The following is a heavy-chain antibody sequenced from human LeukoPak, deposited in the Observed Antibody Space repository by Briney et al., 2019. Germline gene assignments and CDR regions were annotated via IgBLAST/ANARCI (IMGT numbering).Heavy chain of an antibody. CDR2: ISGSGGVT. J-gene: IGHJ4*02. Sequence: GGSLRLSCAASGFSFSSYAMGWVRQAPGKGLEWVSSISGSGGVTSYADSVEGRFTISRDNAKNSLYLQMNSLRAEDTAVYYCARDRAIQLFDYWGQGTLVTVSS. V-gene: IGHV3-23*01. D-gene: IGHD5-18*01. CDR1: GFSFSSYA. CDR3: ARDRAIQLFDY.